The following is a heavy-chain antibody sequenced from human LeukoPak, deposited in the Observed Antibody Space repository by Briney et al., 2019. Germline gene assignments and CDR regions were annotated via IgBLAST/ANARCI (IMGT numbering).Heavy chain of an antibody. CDR2: IYYSGST. CDR1: GGSISSYY. V-gene: IGHV4-59*01. D-gene: IGHD6-19*01. Sequence: SETLSLTCTVSGGSISSYYWSWIRQPPGKGLEWIGYIYYSGSTNYNPSLKSRVTISLDTSNQFSLKLSSVTAADTAVYYCARGRGSGRSLRYYFDYWGQGTLVTVSS. CDR3: ARGRGSGRSLRYYFDY. J-gene: IGHJ4*02.